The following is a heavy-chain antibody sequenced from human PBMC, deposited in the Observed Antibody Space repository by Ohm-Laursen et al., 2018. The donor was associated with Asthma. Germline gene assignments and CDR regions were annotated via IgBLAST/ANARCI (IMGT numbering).Heavy chain of an antibody. CDR3: ASFLSTSSGYYGDAFDI. Sequence: GASVKVSCKASGGTFSSYAISWVRQAPGQGLEWMGGIIPILGTANYAQKFQGRVTITADESTSTAYMELSSLRSEDTAVYYCASFLSTSSGYYGDAFDIWGQGTMVTVSS. CDR2: IIPILGTA. D-gene: IGHD3-22*01. CDR1: GGTFSSYA. V-gene: IGHV1-69*13. J-gene: IGHJ3*02.